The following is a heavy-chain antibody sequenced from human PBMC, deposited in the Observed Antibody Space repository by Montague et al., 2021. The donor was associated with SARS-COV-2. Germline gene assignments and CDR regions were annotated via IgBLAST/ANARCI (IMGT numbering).Heavy chain of an antibody. CDR3: ARDEQSDRPAASDY. D-gene: IGHD6-19*01. J-gene: IGHJ4*02. CDR1: SGSISSYS. CDR2: IYNSWST. V-gene: IGHV4-59*01. Sequence: SETLSLTCTVSSGSISSYSRCWIRQPPGKGLEWIGHIYNSWSTNYNPSLPSRVTISIDTSKNQFSLKLKSVTTADTAMYYCARDEQSDRPAASDYWGQGTLVTVSS.